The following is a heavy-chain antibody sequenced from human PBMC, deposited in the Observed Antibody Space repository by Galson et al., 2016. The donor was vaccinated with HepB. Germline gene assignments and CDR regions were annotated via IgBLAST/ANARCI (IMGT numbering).Heavy chain of an antibody. CDR2: INQAETTK. Sequence: SLRLSCAASGFTFSSNWMAWFRRAPERGLEWVANINQAETTKNYIDSVKGRFTISRDNAKNSLYLQMNSLGAEDTALYYCAKGDGSGNLRFSSVAFDFWGQGTMVTVSS. V-gene: IGHV3-7*03. J-gene: IGHJ3*01. CDR3: AKGDGSGNLRFSSVAFDF. D-gene: IGHD3-22*01. CDR1: GFTFSSNW.